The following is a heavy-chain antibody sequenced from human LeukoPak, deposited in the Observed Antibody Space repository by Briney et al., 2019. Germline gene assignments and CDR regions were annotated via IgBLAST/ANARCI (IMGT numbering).Heavy chain of an antibody. CDR1: GFTFSSHH. CDR2: IKPDGSEK. Sequence: GGSLRLSSVASGFTFSSHHMNWVRQTPGKGLESVATIKPDGSEKHYVDSVKGRFTISRDNAKSPLYLLMTSLRADDTAVYYCATVKYDYGDPVGWFDPWGQGTLVTVSS. CDR3: ATVKYDYGDPVGWFDP. D-gene: IGHD4-17*01. V-gene: IGHV3-7*03. J-gene: IGHJ5*02.